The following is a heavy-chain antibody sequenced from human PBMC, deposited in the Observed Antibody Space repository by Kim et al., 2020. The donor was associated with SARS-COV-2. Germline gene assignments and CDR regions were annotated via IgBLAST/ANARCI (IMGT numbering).Heavy chain of an antibody. D-gene: IGHD6-19*01. CDR3: ARDTIAVAGFDY. Sequence: SETLSLTCTVSGGSVSSGSHYWSWIRQPPGKGLEWIGYIYYSGSTNYNPSLKNRVTISVDTSKNQFSLKLSSVTAADTAVYYCARDTIAVAGFDYWGQGT. J-gene: IGHJ4*02. CDR1: GGSVSSGSHY. CDR2: IYYSGST. V-gene: IGHV4-61*01.